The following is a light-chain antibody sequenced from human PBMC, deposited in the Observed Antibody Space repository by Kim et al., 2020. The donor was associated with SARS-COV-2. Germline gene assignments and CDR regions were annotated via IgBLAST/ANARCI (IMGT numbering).Light chain of an antibody. Sequence: QSVLTQSPSASGTPGQRVTISCSGSSSNIGSNTVIWYQQLPGTAPKLLIYSNNQRPSGVPDRFSGSKSGTSASLAISGLQSEDEADYYCAAWDDSLNGYVFGTGTKVTVL. CDR2: SNN. CDR1: SSNIGSNT. CDR3: AAWDDSLNGYV. V-gene: IGLV1-44*01. J-gene: IGLJ1*01.